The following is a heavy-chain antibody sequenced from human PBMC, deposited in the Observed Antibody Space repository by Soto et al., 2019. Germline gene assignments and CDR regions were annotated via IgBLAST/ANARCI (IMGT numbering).Heavy chain of an antibody. Sequence: ASVKVSCKASGYTFTSYGISWVRQAPGQGLEWMGWISAYNGNTNYAQKLQGRVTMTTDTSTSTAYMELRSLRSDDTAVYYCARDGQQWLVRHYGMDVWGQGTTVTGSS. CDR2: ISAYNGNT. CDR1: GYTFTSYG. V-gene: IGHV1-18*04. CDR3: ARDGQQWLVRHYGMDV. J-gene: IGHJ6*02. D-gene: IGHD6-19*01.